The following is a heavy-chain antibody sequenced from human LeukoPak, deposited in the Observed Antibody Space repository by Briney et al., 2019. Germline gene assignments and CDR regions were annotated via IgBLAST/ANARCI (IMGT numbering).Heavy chain of an antibody. V-gene: IGHV1-18*01. CDR2: ISAYNGNT. CDR3: ARTNVLRYFDWVKGNNWFDP. D-gene: IGHD3-9*01. CDR1: GYTFTSYG. Sequence: ASVKVSCKASGYTFTSYGINWVRQAPGQGLEWMGWISAYNGNTNYAQELQGRVTITTDTSTSTAYMELRSLRSDDTAVYYCARTNVLRYFDWVKGNNWFDPWGQGTLVTVSS. J-gene: IGHJ5*02.